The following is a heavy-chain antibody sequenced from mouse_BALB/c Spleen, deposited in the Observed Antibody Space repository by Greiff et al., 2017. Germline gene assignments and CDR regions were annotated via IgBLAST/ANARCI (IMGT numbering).Heavy chain of an antibody. J-gene: IGHJ3*01. CDR1: GFAFSSYD. V-gene: IGHV5-12-1*01. CDR3: ARHEFITTVDWFAY. CDR2: ISSGGGST. Sequence: EVHLVESGGGLVKPGGSLKLSCAASGFAFSSYDMSWVRQTPETRLEWVAYISSGGGSTYYPDTVQGRFTISRDNAKNPLYLQMSSLKSEDTASYYCARHEFITTVDWFAYWGQRTLVTVTA. D-gene: IGHD1-1*01.